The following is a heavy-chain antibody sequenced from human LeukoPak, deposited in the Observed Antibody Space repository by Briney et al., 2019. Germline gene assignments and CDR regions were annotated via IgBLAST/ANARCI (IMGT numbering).Heavy chain of an antibody. V-gene: IGHV4-59*01. CDR2: IYYSGST. J-gene: IGHJ3*02. Sequence: SETLSLTCTVSGGSLSSYYWSWIRQPPGKGLEWIGYIYYSGSTNYNPSLKIRVTISVDTSKNQFSLKLSSVTAADTAVYYCARGGGIVVVPAAIVDAFDIWGQGTMVTVSS. CDR1: GGSLSSYY. D-gene: IGHD2-2*01. CDR3: ARGGGIVVVPAAIVDAFDI.